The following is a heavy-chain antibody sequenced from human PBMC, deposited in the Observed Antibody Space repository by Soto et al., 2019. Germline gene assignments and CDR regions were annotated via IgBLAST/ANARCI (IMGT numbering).Heavy chain of an antibody. CDR3: ARVRSVVVPAAIREDYYYYGMDV. J-gene: IGHJ6*02. D-gene: IGHD2-2*02. Sequence: QVQLVQSGAEVKKPGSSVKVSCKASGGTFSSYAISWVRQAPGQGLEWMGGIIPIFGTANYAQKFQGRVTITADESTSTAYMELSSLRSEDTAVYYCARVRSVVVPAAIREDYYYYGMDVWGQGTTVTVSS. CDR1: GGTFSSYA. V-gene: IGHV1-69*01. CDR2: IIPIFGTA.